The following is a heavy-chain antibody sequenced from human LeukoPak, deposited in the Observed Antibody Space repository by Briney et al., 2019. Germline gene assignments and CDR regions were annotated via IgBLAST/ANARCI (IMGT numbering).Heavy chain of an antibody. J-gene: IGHJ5*02. D-gene: IGHD2-15*01. Sequence: SSETLSLTCTVSGGSISSYYWSWIRQPPGQGLEWIGYIYYSGSTNYNPSLKSRVTMSVDTSKNQFSLKLSSVTAADTAVYYCARVWGYCSGGSCKTRWYNWFDPWGQGTLVTVSS. CDR1: GGSISSYY. CDR2: IYYSGST. V-gene: IGHV4-59*12. CDR3: ARVWGYCSGGSCKTRWYNWFDP.